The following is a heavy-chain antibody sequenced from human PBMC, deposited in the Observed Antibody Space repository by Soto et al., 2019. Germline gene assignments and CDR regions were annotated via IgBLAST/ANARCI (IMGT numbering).Heavy chain of an antibody. CDR2: ISSSSSYI. CDR3: ARDEPVGATGFDY. CDR1: GFTFSSYS. V-gene: IGHV3-21*01. Sequence: GGSLRLSCAASGFTFSSYSMNWVRQAPGKGLEWVSSISSSSSYIYYADSVKGRFTISRDNAKNSLYLQMNSLRAEDTAVYYCARDEPVGATGFDYWGQGTLVTVSS. D-gene: IGHD1-26*01. J-gene: IGHJ4*02.